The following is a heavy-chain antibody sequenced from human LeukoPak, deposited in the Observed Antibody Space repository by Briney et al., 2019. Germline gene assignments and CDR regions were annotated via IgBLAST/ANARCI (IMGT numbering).Heavy chain of an antibody. Sequence: SVKVSCKASGGTFSSYAISWVRQAPGQGLEWMGGIIPIFGTANYAQKFQGRVTITADESTSTAYMELSSLRSEDTAVYYCARELTGYFDWLLPYNYGMGVWGQGTTVTVSS. J-gene: IGHJ6*02. CDR1: GGTFSSYA. V-gene: IGHV1-69*01. D-gene: IGHD3-9*01. CDR2: IIPIFGTA. CDR3: ARELTGYFDWLLPYNYGMGV.